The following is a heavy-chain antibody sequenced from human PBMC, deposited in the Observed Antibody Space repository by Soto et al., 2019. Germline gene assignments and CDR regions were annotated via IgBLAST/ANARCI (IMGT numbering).Heavy chain of an antibody. J-gene: IGHJ6*02. CDR2: IYPGDSDT. D-gene: IGHD2-15*01. Sequence: PGESLKISCKGSGYSFTTYLIGWVRQMPGKGLEWMGIIYPGDSDTTYSPSFQGQVTISADKSISTAYLQWSSLKASDTAMYYCARRRGCSGVSCYSAYYYGMDVWGQGTTVTVSS. CDR1: GYSFTTYL. V-gene: IGHV5-51*01. CDR3: ARRRGCSGVSCYSAYYYGMDV.